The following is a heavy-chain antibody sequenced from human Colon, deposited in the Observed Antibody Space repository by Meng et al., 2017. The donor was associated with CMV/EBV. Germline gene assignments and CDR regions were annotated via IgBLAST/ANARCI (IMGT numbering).Heavy chain of an antibody. CDR3: AGDLFSPGGNSCFDY. D-gene: IGHD3-16*01. V-gene: IGHV1-18*04. CDR1: GYTFNKHG. Sequence: ASVKVSCKASGYTFNKHGINWVRQAPGQGLEWMGWINLWNGNIEYAQKFQGRITLTTDESTSTVYMELRSLTSDDTAVYYCAGDLFSPGGNSCFDYWGQGTVVTVSS. CDR2: INLWNGNI. J-gene: IGHJ4*02.